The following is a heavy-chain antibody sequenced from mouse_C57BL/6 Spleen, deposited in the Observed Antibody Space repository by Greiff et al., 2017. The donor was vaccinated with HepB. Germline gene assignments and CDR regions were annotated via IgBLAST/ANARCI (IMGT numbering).Heavy chain of an antibody. CDR3: ASLYYGNYAFAY. CDR2: IYPGDGDT. CDR1: GYAFSSYW. V-gene: IGHV1-80*01. D-gene: IGHD2-1*01. Sequence: QVQLQQSGAELVKPGASVKISCKASGYAFSSYWMNWVKQRPGKGLEWIGQIYPGDGDTNYNGKFKGKATLTADKSSSTAYMQLSSLTSEDSAVYFCASLYYGNYAFAYWGQGTLVTVSA. J-gene: IGHJ3*01.